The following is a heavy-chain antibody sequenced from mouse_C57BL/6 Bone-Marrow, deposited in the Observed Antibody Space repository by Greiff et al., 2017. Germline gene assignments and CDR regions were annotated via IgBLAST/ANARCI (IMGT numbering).Heavy chain of an antibody. CDR2: ISDGGSYT. Sequence: LKESGGGFGFTFSSYAMSWVRQTPEKRLEWVATISDGGSYTYYPDNVKGRFTISRDNAKNNLYLQMSHLKSEDTAMYYCAREHYGYGAYWGQGTLVTVSA. J-gene: IGHJ3*01. CDR1: GFTFSSYA. D-gene: IGHD2-2*01. CDR3: AREHYGYGAY. V-gene: IGHV5-4*01.